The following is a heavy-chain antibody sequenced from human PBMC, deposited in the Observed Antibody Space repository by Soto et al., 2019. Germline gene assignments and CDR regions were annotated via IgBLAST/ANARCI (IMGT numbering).Heavy chain of an antibody. V-gene: IGHV4-39*01. CDR1: GGSISGSGYY. Sequence: PSETLSLACIVSGGSISGSGYYWGWIRQPPGKGLEWIGSIYYSGSTYYNPSLKSRVTIFVDTSKNQFSLKLTSVTAADTGIYYCARHDGGRDGYKLDSWGQGTLVTVSS. CDR2: IYYSGST. CDR3: ARHDGGRDGYKLDS. D-gene: IGHD5-12*01. J-gene: IGHJ4*02.